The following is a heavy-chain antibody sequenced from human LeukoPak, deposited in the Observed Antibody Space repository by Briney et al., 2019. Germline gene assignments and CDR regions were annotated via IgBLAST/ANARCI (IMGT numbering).Heavy chain of an antibody. CDR3: ARVRGSTDWYVDY. CDR2: IYSDESNK. V-gene: IGHV3-33*01. J-gene: IGHJ4*02. CDR1: GFTLRSYG. D-gene: IGHD2-2*01. Sequence: PGRSLRLSCAASGFTLRSYGMHWVRQAPGKGLEWVAIIYSDESNKYYADSVRGRFTISRDISKNTLFLQMNSLSAEDTAVYYYARVRGSTDWYVDYWGQGTLVTVSS.